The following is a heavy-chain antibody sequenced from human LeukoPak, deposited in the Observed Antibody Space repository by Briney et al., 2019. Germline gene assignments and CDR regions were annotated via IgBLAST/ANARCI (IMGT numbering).Heavy chain of an antibody. CDR3: ARWPFGRRLGESDAFDI. J-gene: IGHJ3*02. Sequence: PSETLSLTCAVSGGSISSGGYSWSWIRQPPGKGLEWIGYIYHSGSTYYNPSLKSRVTISVDRSKNQFSLKLSYVTAADTAVYYCARWPFGRRLGESDAFDIWGQGTMVTVSS. V-gene: IGHV4-30-2*01. CDR2: IYHSGST. D-gene: IGHD3-10*01. CDR1: GGSISSGGYS.